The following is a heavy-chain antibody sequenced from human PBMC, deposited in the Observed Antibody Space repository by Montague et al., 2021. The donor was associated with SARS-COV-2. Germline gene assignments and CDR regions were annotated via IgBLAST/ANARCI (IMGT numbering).Heavy chain of an antibody. J-gene: IGHJ5*02. Sequence: SETLSLTCTVSGGSISSSSYYWGWIRQPPGRGLEWIGSIYYSGSTYYNPSLKSRGTISVDTSKNQFSLKLSSVTAADTAVYYWARGVTMIVVVMRYNWFDPWGQGTLVTVSS. CDR1: GGSISSSSYY. D-gene: IGHD3-22*01. CDR3: ARGVTMIVVVMRYNWFDP. CDR2: IYYSGST. V-gene: IGHV4-39*01.